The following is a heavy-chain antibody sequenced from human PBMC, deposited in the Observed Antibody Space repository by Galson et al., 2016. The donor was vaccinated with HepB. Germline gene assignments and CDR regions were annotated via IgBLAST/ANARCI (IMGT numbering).Heavy chain of an antibody. CDR3: ARDLLNLAAPDY. D-gene: IGHD6-13*01. V-gene: IGHV3-7*03. J-gene: IGHJ4*02. CDR2: IKQDGSAT. CDR1: GFTFSSYW. Sequence: SLRLSCEASGFTFSSYWMSWVRQAPGKGLEWVANIKQDGSATYYVDSVKGRFTISRDNAMNSLYLQMNSLSAEDTAVYYCARDLLNLAAPDYWGQGTLVTVSS.